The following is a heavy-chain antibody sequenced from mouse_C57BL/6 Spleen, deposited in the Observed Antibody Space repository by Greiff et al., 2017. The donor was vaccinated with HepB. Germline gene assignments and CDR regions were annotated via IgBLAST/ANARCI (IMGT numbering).Heavy chain of an antibody. Sequence: VQLQQPGAELVRPGSSVKLSCKASGYTFTSYWMHWVKQRPIQGLEWIGNIDPSDSETHYNQKFKDKATLTVDKSSSTAYMQLSSLTSEDSAVYYCARWYGSSYSYAMDYWGQGTSVTVSS. J-gene: IGHJ4*01. CDR1: GYTFTSYW. V-gene: IGHV1-52*01. D-gene: IGHD1-1*01. CDR2: IDPSDSET. CDR3: ARWYGSSYSYAMDY.